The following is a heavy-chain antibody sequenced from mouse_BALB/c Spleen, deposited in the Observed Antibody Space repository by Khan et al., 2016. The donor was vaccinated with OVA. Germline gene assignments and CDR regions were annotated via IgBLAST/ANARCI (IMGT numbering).Heavy chain of an antibody. Sequence: QVQLKESGPGLVAPSQTLSITCTVSGFSFTNYGVSWVRQPPGKGLEWLGIIWGDGGTNYHSALISRLSITKDDSRSQVFLKLNSLQTDDTATYYCAKGGTYFGGYFDVWGAGTTVTVSS. CDR1: GFSFTNYG. CDR3: AKGGTYFGGYFDV. CDR2: IWGDGGT. J-gene: IGHJ1*01. V-gene: IGHV2-3*01. D-gene: IGHD2-10*01.